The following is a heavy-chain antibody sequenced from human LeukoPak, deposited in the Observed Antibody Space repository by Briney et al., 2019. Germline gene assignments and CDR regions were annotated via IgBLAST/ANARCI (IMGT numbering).Heavy chain of an antibody. D-gene: IGHD6-13*01. CDR2: ISYDGSNK. CDR3: ARDLIAAAGTPPAGEY. CDR1: GFTFSSYG. J-gene: IGHJ4*02. V-gene: IGHV3-30*03. Sequence: SGGSLRLSCAASGFTFSSYGMHWVRQAPGKGLEWVAVISYDGSNKYYADSVKGRFTISRDNSKNTVYLQMNSLRVEDTAVYYCARDLIAAAGTPPAGEYWGQGTLVTVSS.